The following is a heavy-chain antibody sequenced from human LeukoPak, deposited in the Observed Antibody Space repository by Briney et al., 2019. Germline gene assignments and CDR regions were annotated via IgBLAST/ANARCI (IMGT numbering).Heavy chain of an antibody. D-gene: IGHD6-13*01. J-gene: IGHJ5*02. V-gene: IGHV3-53*01. CDR2: IYSGDST. CDR3: ARRRAEGGSNGHYNWFDP. CDR1: GFTVSNNY. Sequence: GGSLRLSCAASGFTVSNNYMSWVRQAPGKGLEWVAVIYSGDSTYYADSVKGRFTISRDNSRNTLYLQMNSLRAEDTAVYYCARRRAEGGSNGHYNWFDPWGQGTLVTVSS.